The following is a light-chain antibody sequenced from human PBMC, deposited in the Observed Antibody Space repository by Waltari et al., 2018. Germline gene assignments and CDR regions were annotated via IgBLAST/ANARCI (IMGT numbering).Light chain of an antibody. CDR3: LEHDNFPTHT. CDR1: QDIDDE. Sequence: ETTLPQSPAFMSATPRDKVNISCRASQDIDDEMNWYQQKPGEGAIFIIQEATTLVPGIPPRFSGSGDGTDCTLTINNIQSEDVASDFGLEHDNFPTHTFGQGTKLEIK. V-gene: IGKV5-2*01. CDR2: EAT. J-gene: IGKJ2*01.